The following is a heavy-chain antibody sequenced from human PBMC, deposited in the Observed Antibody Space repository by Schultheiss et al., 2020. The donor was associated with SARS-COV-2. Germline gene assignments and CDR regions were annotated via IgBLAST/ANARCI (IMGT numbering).Heavy chain of an antibody. V-gene: IGHV1-46*01. CDR1: GYTFTSYY. J-gene: IGHJ4*02. CDR3: ARGRLSPKAGPHIVVVTAPPGIDY. D-gene: IGHD2-21*02. Sequence: ASVKVSCKASGYTFTSYYMHWVRQAPGQGLEWMGIINPSGGSTSYAQKFQGRVTMTRDTSTSTVYMELSSLRSEDTAVYYCARGRLSPKAGPHIVVVTAPPGIDYWGQGTLVTVSS. CDR2: INPSGGST.